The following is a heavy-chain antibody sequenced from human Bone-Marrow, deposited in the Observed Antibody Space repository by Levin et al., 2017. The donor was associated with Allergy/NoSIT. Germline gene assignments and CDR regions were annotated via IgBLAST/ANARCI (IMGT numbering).Heavy chain of an antibody. CDR1: FFLFLSSS. J-gene: IGHJ5*02. CDR2: ITGNGHDT. V-gene: IGHV3-23*01. Sequence: LSFSSSFFLFLSSSLAWVRQAPGKGLNCVSSITGNGHDTFYADSVKGRFTVSLSPSRKTLFLQMNSLRADDTAVYFCAKSRYYDSSGHFPPWGQGTLVSVS. D-gene: IGHD3-22*01. CDR3: AKSRYYDSSGHFPP.